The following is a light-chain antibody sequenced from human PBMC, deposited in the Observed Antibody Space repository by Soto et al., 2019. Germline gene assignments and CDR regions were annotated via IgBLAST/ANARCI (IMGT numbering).Light chain of an antibody. J-gene: IGKJ1*01. Sequence: EIVLTQSPGILSLSPGERATLSCRASQSVSSSYLAWYQQNRGQAPRLLIYGASSRAPGIPDRFGGSGSGTDFTLTISRLEPEDFAVYYCQQYGSSRWTFGQGTKVDIK. CDR3: QQYGSSRWT. V-gene: IGKV3-20*01. CDR2: GAS. CDR1: QSVSSSY.